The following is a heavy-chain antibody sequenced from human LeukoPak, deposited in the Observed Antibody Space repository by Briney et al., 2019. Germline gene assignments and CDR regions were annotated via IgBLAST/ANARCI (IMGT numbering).Heavy chain of an antibody. V-gene: IGHV3-74*01. Sequence: PGGSLRLSCAASGFTFNIHWMHWVRQAPGKGLVWVSGISGDGSDPRYAESVKGRFTISRDNGKNTLYLQMNSLGNEDTALYYCARELGDMDVWGKGTTVTVSS. D-gene: IGHD3-3*01. CDR3: ARELGDMDV. CDR2: ISGDGSDP. J-gene: IGHJ6*03. CDR1: GFTFNIHW.